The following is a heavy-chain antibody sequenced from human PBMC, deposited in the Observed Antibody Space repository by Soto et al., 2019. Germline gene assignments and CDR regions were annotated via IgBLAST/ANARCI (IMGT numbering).Heavy chain of an antibody. CDR1: GGSISSYY. J-gene: IGHJ5*02. D-gene: IGHD3-22*01. Sequence: NPSETLSLTCTVSGGSISSYYWSWIRQPPGKGLEWIGYIYYSGSTNYNPSLKSRVTISVDTSKNQFSLKLSSVTAADTAVYYCARGSSGYYVDWFDPWGQGTLVTVSS. V-gene: IGHV4-59*01. CDR3: ARGSSGYYVDWFDP. CDR2: IYYSGST.